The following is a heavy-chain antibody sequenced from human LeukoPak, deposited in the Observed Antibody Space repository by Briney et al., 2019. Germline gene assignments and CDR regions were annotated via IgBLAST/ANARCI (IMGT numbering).Heavy chain of an antibody. V-gene: IGHV2-5*01. CDR2: TYWNNDK. CDR1: GFSLRSTGVG. J-gene: IGHJ4*02. CDR3: AHKGRGSGSYTM. D-gene: IGHD3-10*01. Sequence: SGPTLVNPTQTLTLTCTFSGFSLRSTGVGVAWIRQPPGKALEWLAVTYWNNDKSYIPSLKSRLTISKDTSKNQVVLIISSMDPVDTATYYCAHKGRGSGSYTMWGQGTPVTVSS.